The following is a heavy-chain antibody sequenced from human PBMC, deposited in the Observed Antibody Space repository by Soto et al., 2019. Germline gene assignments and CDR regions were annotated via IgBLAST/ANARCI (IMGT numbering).Heavy chain of an antibody. D-gene: IGHD3-3*01. Sequence: PGGSLRLSCASSGFIFISYGMHWVRQAPGKGLEWVAVISYDGSNKYSADSVKGRFTISRDNSKNTLYLQMNSLRVEDTAVYYCAKDPGFPYNWFDPWGQGTLVTVSS. CDR3: AKDPGFPYNWFDP. CDR1: GFIFISYG. V-gene: IGHV3-30*18. CDR2: ISYDGSNK. J-gene: IGHJ5*02.